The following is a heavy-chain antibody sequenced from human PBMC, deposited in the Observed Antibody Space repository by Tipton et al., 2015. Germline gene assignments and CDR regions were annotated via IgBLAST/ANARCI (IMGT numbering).Heavy chain of an antibody. CDR1: GYSFTSYW. J-gene: IGHJ3*02. Sequence: QLVQSGAEVKKPGESLKISCKGSGYSFTSYWIGWVRQMTGKGLEWMGIIYPGDSDTRYSPSFQGQVTISAYKSISTAYLPWNSLKASDPAMYYCARHVSFYYDTHGSDALDIWAQGTMVTVSS. V-gene: IGHV5-51*01. CDR2: IYPGDSDT. D-gene: IGHD3-22*01. CDR3: ARHVSFYYDTHGSDALDI.